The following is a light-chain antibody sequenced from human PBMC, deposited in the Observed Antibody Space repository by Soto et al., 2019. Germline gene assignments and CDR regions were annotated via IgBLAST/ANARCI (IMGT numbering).Light chain of an antibody. Sequence: EIVLAQSPGTLSLSPGDRATLSCRASRSFNSRYLAWFQQRPGQAPRLLIYATSSRAADIPDRFSGSGSGTDFTLTINRLEPEDFAVYYCQQYGSAPWTFGQGTKVEIK. CDR1: RSFNSRY. V-gene: IGKV3-20*01. CDR2: ATS. CDR3: QQYGSAPWT. J-gene: IGKJ1*01.